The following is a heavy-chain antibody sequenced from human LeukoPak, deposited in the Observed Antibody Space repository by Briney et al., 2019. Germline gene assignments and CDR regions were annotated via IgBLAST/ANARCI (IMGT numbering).Heavy chain of an antibody. Sequence: SETLSLTCTVSGGSISSSSYYWGWIRQPPGKGLEWIGSIYYSGSTYYNPSLKSRVTISVDTSKNQFSLKLSSVTAADTAVYYCARGFGNYDYVWGSYRNYYYYMDVWGKGTTVTISS. J-gene: IGHJ6*03. D-gene: IGHD3-16*02. CDR1: GGSISSSSYY. CDR3: ARGFGNYDYVWGSYRNYYYYMDV. CDR2: IYYSGST. V-gene: IGHV4-39*07.